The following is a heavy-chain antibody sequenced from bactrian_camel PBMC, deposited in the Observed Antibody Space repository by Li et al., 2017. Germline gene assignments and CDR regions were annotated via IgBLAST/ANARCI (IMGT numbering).Heavy chain of an antibody. CDR2: IRRDDLT. CDR3: AADSDNMQLARHYSN. J-gene: IGHJ4*01. D-gene: IGHD4*01. CDR1: GLSVSDFS. Sequence: DVQLVESGGGSVQTGGSLRLSCAPSGLSVSDFSVTWFRQSPGKEREAVAAIRRDDLTAYTDSVKGRFTISKDNAGNTLYLQMNNLKPDDTAMYYCAADSDNMQLARHYSNWGQGTQVTVS. V-gene: IGHV3S67*01.